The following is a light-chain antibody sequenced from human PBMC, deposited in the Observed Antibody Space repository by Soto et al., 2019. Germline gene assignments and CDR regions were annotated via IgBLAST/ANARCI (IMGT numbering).Light chain of an antibody. CDR3: SSYAVGSTYVV. J-gene: IGLJ2*01. CDR1: SSDVGGYDL. CDR2: EDS. V-gene: IGLV2-23*01. Sequence: QSALTQPASVSGSPGQSITISCTGTSSDVGGYDLVSWYQQHPDTAPKLLIYEDSKRPSGVSNRFSGSKSGNTASLTISGPEAEDESDYYCSSYAVGSTYVVFGGGTKLTVL.